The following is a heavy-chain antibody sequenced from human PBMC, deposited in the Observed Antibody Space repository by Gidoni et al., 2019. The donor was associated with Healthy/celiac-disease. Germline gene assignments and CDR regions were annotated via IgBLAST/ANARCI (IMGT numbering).Heavy chain of an antibody. Sequence: QVQLVESGGGVVQPGRSLRLSCAASGFTFSNYGMHWVRQAPGKGLEWVAVISNDGSNKYYADSVKGRFTISRDNSKNTMYLQMNSLRAEDTAVYYCAKSVQLRYFDLWGRGTLVTVSS. V-gene: IGHV3-30*18. CDR2: ISNDGSNK. J-gene: IGHJ2*01. CDR3: AKSVQLRYFDL. CDR1: GFTFSNYG. D-gene: IGHD2-2*01.